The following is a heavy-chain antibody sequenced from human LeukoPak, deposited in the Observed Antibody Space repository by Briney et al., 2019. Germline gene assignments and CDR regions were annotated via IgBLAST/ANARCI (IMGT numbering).Heavy chain of an antibody. D-gene: IGHD7-27*01. CDR2: ISSSATTI. CDR1: GFPFSDFY. Sequence: PGGSLRLSCATSGFPFSDFYMSWIRQAPGKGLEWVSYISSSATTICYADSVEGRFTISRDNAKNSLHLQMNNLRAEDTAMYYCTRDRWGKYYFDYWGQGTLVTVSS. V-gene: IGHV3-11*01. J-gene: IGHJ4*02. CDR3: TRDRWGKYYFDY.